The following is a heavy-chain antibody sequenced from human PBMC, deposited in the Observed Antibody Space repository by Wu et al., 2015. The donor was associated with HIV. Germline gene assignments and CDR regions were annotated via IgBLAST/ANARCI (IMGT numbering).Heavy chain of an antibody. V-gene: IGHV1-2*02. D-gene: IGHD3-9*01. CDR3: ARALTTGYSPFDY. CDR1: GYSFTDNY. Sequence: QVVLAQSGAEVKKPGASVKVSCRASGYSFTDNYMHWLRLAPGQRLEWMGWINPKSGGTDYAQKFQGRVTMTRDTSISTAYMELNRVTSDDTAVYYCARALTTGYSPFDYWGQGTLVTVSS. J-gene: IGHJ4*02. CDR2: INPKSGGT.